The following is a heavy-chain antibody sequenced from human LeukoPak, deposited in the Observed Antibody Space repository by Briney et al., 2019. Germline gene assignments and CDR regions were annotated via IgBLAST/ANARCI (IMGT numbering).Heavy chain of an antibody. CDR1: GFTFSNYG. J-gene: IGHJ4*02. CDR3: AKNDRGRSGWLDY. Sequence: GGSLRLSCAASGFTFSNYGMSWVRQAPGEGLEWVSGISGSGGVTHYADSVKGRFTISRDNSKNTLYLQMNSLRAEDTAIYYCAKNDRGRSGWLDYWGQGTLVTVSS. CDR2: ISGSGGVT. D-gene: IGHD6-25*01. V-gene: IGHV3-23*01.